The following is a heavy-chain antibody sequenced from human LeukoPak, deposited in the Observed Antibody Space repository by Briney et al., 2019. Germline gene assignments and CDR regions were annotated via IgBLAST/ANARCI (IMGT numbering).Heavy chain of an antibody. V-gene: IGHV4-4*07. D-gene: IGHD5-18*01. CDR2: IYTSGST. Sequence: SETLSLTCAVSGGSISSYYWSWIRQPAGKGLEWIGRIYTSGSTNYNPSLKSRVTMSVDTSKNQFSLKLSSVTAADTAVYYCARSEYSYGADAFDIWGQGTMVTVSS. CDR1: GGSISSYY. J-gene: IGHJ3*02. CDR3: ARSEYSYGADAFDI.